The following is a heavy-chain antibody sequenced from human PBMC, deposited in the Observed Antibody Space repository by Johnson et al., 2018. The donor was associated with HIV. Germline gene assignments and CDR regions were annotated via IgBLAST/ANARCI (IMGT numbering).Heavy chain of an antibody. D-gene: IGHD1-26*01. V-gene: IGHV3-30*02. Sequence: QVQVVESGGGVVQPGGSLRLSCAASGFTFSSYGMHWVRQAPGKGLEWVAFIRYDGSNKYYADSVKGRFTISRDNSKSTLYLQMNSLRAEDTAVYYCAKGIVGAMGAFDIWGQGTMVTVSS. CDR1: GFTFSSYG. CDR3: AKGIVGAMGAFDI. CDR2: IRYDGSNK. J-gene: IGHJ3*02.